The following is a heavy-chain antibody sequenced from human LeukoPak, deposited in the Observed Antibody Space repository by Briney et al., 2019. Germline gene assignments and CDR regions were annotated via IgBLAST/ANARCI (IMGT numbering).Heavy chain of an antibody. J-gene: IGHJ4*02. Sequence: PGGSLRLSCAASGFTFSSYSMNWVRQAPGKGLEWVSSISSSSSYIYYADSVKGRFTISRDNAKNSLYLQMNSLRAEDTAVYYCAKDTRYYDSSGYSEFFDYWGQGTLVTVSS. V-gene: IGHV3-21*04. CDR2: ISSSSSYI. CDR1: GFTFSSYS. CDR3: AKDTRYYDSSGYSEFFDY. D-gene: IGHD3-22*01.